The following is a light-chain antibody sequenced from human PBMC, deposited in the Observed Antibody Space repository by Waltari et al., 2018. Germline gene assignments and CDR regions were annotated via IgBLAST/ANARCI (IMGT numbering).Light chain of an antibody. J-gene: IGLJ2*01. V-gene: IGLV2-8*01. CDR3: SSYAGSNKLI. CDR2: EVE. CDR1: SSDIGAYKY. Sequence: QSALTQPPSASGSPGQTVIISCTGTSSDIGAYKYVSWYQQIPGRAPALIIYEVERRPAGVPDRCSGSKSGNTASLTVSGLQTEDEGDYYCSSYAGSNKLIFGGVTKLTVL.